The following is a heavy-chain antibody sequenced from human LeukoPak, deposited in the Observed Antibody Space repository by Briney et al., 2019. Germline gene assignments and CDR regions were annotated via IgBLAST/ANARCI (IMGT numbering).Heavy chain of an antibody. CDR2: VYYNGIT. Sequence: SETLSLTCTVSGGSISGYYWIWIRQPPGKGLEWIGYVYYNGITNYNPSLKSRVTISVDTSKSQFSLKLSSVTAADTAVYFCARHLYSGYDRVFGYWGQGSLVTVSS. J-gene: IGHJ4*02. CDR3: ARHLYSGYDRVFGY. CDR1: GGSISGYY. V-gene: IGHV4-59*08. D-gene: IGHD5-12*01.